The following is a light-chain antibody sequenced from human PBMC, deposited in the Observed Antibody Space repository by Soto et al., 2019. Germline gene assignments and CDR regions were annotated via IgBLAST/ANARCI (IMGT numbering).Light chain of an antibody. Sequence: EIVMTQSPATLSVSPGERATLSCRASQSVSTYLAWYQQKPGQAPRLLIYSASTRATGIPARFSGGGSGTEFTLTISSLQSEDFAVYICHQYNDWPPRWTFGQGTKVEIK. V-gene: IGKV3-15*01. CDR1: QSVSTY. CDR2: SAS. CDR3: HQYNDWPPRWT. J-gene: IGKJ1*01.